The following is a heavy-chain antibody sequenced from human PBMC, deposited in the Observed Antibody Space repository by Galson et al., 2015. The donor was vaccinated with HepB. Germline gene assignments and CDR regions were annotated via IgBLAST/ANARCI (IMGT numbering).Heavy chain of an antibody. D-gene: IGHD6-19*01. CDR3: ARVGSSGWYFDY. J-gene: IGHJ4*02. CDR2: IYSGGST. CDR1: GFTVSSNY. Sequence: SLRLSCAASGFTVSSNYMSWVRQAPGKGLEWVSVIYSGGSTYYADSVKGRFTISRDNSKNTLYLLMNSLRAEDTAVYYCARVGSSGWYFDYWGQGTLVTVSS. V-gene: IGHV3-53*01.